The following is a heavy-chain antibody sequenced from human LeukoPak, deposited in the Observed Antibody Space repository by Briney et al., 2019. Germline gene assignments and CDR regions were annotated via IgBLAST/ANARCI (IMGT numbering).Heavy chain of an antibody. CDR3: ARRLPAPEAFDI. D-gene: IGHD2-2*01. J-gene: IGHJ3*02. CDR2: IYPGDSDT. V-gene: IGHV5-51*01. CDR1: GYSFTTYW. Sequence: GESLKISCKGSGYSFTTYWTGWVRQMPGKGLEWMGIIYPGDSDTRYSPSFQGQVTISADKSISTAYLQWSSLKASDAAIYYCARRLPAPEAFDIWGQGTMVTVSS.